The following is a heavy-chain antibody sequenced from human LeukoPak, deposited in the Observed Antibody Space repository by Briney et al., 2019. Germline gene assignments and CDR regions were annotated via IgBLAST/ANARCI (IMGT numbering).Heavy chain of an antibody. CDR3: ARSPYYDSSGINFDY. CDR1: GGSISNFY. Sequence: SETLSLTCTVSGGSISNFYWNWIRQPPGKGLEWIGYIHNSGSTKYNPSLKSRVTISVVTAKNQFSPKVSSVTAADTAVYYCARSPYYDSSGINFDYWGQGTLVTVSS. V-gene: IGHV4-59*01. J-gene: IGHJ4*02. CDR2: IHNSGST. D-gene: IGHD3-22*01.